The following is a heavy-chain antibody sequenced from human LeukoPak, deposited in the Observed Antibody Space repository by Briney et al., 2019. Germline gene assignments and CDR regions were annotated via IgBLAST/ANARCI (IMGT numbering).Heavy chain of an antibody. D-gene: IGHD3-22*01. J-gene: IGHJ4*02. CDR3: AREGTYYYYDSSGYYYFDY. Sequence: GALRLSCAASGFTFSSYWMSWVRKAPGKGLEWVANIKQDGSEKYYVDSVKGRFTISRDNAKNSLYLQMNSLRAEDTAVYYCAREGTYYYYDSSGYYYFDYWGQGTLVTVSS. CDR2: IKQDGSEK. CDR1: GFTFSSYW. V-gene: IGHV3-7*01.